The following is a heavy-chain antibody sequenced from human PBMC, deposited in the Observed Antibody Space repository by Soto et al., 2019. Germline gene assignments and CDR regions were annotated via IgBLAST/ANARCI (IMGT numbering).Heavy chain of an antibody. V-gene: IGHV3-30-3*01. Sequence: QVQLVESGGGVVQPGRSLRLSCAASGFTFSSYAMLWVRQAPGKGLEWVAVISYDGSNKYYADSVKGRFTISRDNSKNTLYLQMNSLRAEDTAVYYCARDRAIAAAGYYYYYGMDVWGQGTTVTVSS. CDR3: ARDRAIAAAGYYYYYGMDV. CDR2: ISYDGSNK. J-gene: IGHJ6*02. CDR1: GFTFSSYA. D-gene: IGHD6-13*01.